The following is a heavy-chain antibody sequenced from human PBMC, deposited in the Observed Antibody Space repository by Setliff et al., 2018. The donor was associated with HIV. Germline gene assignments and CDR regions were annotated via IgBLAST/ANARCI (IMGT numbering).Heavy chain of an antibody. CDR3: ARWYNDDSTGSHMDV. V-gene: IGHV4-59*08. J-gene: IGHJ6*03. Sequence: SETLSLTCTVSGGSISSYYWSWIRQPPGKGLEWIGYIYYSGSTNYNPSLKSRVTISVDTSKNQFSLKLSSVTAADTAVYYCARWYNDDSTGSHMDVWGKGTTVTVSS. D-gene: IGHD3-22*01. CDR2: IYYSGST. CDR1: GGSISSYY.